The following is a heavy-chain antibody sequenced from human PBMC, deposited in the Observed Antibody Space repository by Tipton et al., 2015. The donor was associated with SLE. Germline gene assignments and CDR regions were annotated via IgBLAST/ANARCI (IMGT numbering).Heavy chain of an antibody. V-gene: IGHV4-59*01. J-gene: IGHJ4*02. Sequence: TLSLTCTVSGDSITSYCWNWIRQPPGKGLEWIGYIYYNGHTNYSPSLKSRVTLSVDTSKNQFSLRLSSVTAADTAIYYCARGGIYQDYSGNFDFWGQGTLVTASS. D-gene: IGHD5-12*01. CDR3: ARGGIYQDYSGNFDF. CDR2: IYYNGHT. CDR1: GDSITSYC.